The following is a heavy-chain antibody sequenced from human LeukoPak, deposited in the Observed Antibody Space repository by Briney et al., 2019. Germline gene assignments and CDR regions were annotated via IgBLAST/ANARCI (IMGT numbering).Heavy chain of an antibody. CDR3: ARATIFGVDFDAFDI. CDR2: IILIFGTA. V-gene: IGHV1-69*05. CDR1: GGTFSSYA. Sequence: SVKVSCKASGGTFSSYAISWVRQAPGQGLEWMGRIILIFGTANYAQKFQGRVTITTDESTSTAYMELSSLRSEDTAVYYCARATIFGVDFDAFDIWGQGTMVTVSS. D-gene: IGHD3-3*01. J-gene: IGHJ3*02.